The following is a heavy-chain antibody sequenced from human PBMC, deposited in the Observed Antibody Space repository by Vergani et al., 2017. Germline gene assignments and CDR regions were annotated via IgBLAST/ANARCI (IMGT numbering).Heavy chain of an antibody. CDR1: GFTLSSHA. J-gene: IGHJ6*03. CDR3: ARYGYCAHGVCYRTYYYDMDG. Sequence: QVQLEESGGGVVQPARSLTLSCAGSGFTLSSHAMHWVRQAPGKGLEWVAFIRYDGSKEYYADSVKGRFTISRDNSKNTLYLQMNNLRAADTAVYYCARYGYCAHGVCYRTYYYDMDGWEKGTAVTVSS. D-gene: IGHD2-8*01. CDR2: IRYDGSKE. V-gene: IGHV3-33*08.